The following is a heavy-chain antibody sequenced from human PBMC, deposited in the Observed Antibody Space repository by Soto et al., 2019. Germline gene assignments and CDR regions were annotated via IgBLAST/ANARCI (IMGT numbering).Heavy chain of an antibody. CDR3: ARAKITTTIIVIRRGYWFDP. D-gene: IGHD3-22*01. V-gene: IGHV1-8*01. CDR2: MNPNSGNT. CDR1: RYTFTSSD. J-gene: IGHJ5*02. Sequence: SSVKVSCKAPRYTFTSSDINWVRQATGQGLESMGWMNPNSGNTGYAQKFQGRVTMTRNTSISTAYMELSGLRSEDTAVYYCARAKITTTIIVIRRGYWFDPWGQGTLVTVSS.